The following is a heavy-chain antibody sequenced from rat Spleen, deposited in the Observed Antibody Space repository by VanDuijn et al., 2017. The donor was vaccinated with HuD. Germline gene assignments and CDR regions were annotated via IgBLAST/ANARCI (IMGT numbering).Heavy chain of an antibody. Sequence: EVQLVESGGGLVQPGRSLKLSCVASGFTFNNYWMTWIRQAPGKGLEWVASITNAAGKVHYPDSVKGRFTISRDNAKSSLYLQMDSLRSEDTATYYCTTDLGYDGYYAWYFDFWGPGTMVTVSS. CDR3: TTDLGYDGYYAWYFDF. CDR2: ITNAAGKV. J-gene: IGHJ1*01. V-gene: IGHV5-31*01. D-gene: IGHD1-12*03. CDR1: GFTFNNYW.